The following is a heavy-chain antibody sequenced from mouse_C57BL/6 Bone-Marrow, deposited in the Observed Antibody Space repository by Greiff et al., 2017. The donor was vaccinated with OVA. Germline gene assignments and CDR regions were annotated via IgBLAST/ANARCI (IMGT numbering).Heavy chain of an antibody. CDR3: ARRTVVAKDYAMDY. CDR2: ISNGGGST. V-gene: IGHV5-12*01. Sequence: EVKVVESGGGLVQPGGSLKLSCAASGFTFRDYYMYWVRQTPEKRLEWVAYISNGGGSTYYPDTVKGRFTISRDNAKNTLYLQMSRLKSEDTAMYYCARRTVVAKDYAMDYWGQGTSVTVSS. J-gene: IGHJ4*01. CDR1: GFTFRDYY. D-gene: IGHD1-1*01.